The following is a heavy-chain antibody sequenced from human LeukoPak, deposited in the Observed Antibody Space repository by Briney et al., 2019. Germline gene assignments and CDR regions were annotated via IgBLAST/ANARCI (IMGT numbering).Heavy chain of an antibody. Sequence: SETLSLTCTVSGGSISSDNYYWSWIRQPAGKGLEWIGRIYTSGSTNYNPSLKSRVTISLDTSKNQFSLRLTSVTAADTAMYYCVTAYPFDSSGYLNAFDIWGQGTMVTVSS. CDR1: GGSISSDNYY. J-gene: IGHJ3*02. CDR3: VTAYPFDSSGYLNAFDI. CDR2: IYTSGST. D-gene: IGHD3-22*01. V-gene: IGHV4-61*02.